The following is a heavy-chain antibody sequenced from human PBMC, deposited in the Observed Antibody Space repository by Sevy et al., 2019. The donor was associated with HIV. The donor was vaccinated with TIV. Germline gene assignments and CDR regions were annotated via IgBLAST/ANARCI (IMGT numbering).Heavy chain of an antibody. D-gene: IGHD6-13*01. CDR1: GGSISSSSYY. CDR3: ARHGGSSWHYYYYYMDV. J-gene: IGHJ6*03. CDR2: IYYSGST. Sequence: SETLSLTCTVSGGSISSSSYYWGWIRQPPGKGLEWIGSIYYSGSTYYNPSLKSRVTISVDTSKNQFSLKLSSVTAADTAVYYCARHGGSSWHYYYYYMDVWGKGTTVTVSS. V-gene: IGHV4-39*01.